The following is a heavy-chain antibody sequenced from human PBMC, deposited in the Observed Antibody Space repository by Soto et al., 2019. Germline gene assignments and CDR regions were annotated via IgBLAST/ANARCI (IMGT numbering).Heavy chain of an antibody. CDR3: ATEDASSGRAGTFQN. V-gene: IGHV3-30-3*01. CDR2: ISKDGNSQ. CDR1: GFTFSSYV. D-gene: IGHD3-22*01. Sequence: QVQLVESGGDMVQPGRSLRLSCAASGFTFSSYVMHWVRQAPGKGLEWVVVISKDGNSQTYADAVKGRFTISRANSKNTLYLEMNNLRSEDTAVYYCATEDASSGRAGTFQNWGQGTLVTVSS. J-gene: IGHJ1*01.